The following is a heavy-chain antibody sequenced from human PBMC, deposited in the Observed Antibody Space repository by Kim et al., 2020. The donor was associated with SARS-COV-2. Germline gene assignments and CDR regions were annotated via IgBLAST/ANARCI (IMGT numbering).Heavy chain of an antibody. CDR1: GYSFTSYW. V-gene: IGHV5-10-1*01. J-gene: IGHJ5*02. D-gene: IGHD2-2*01. Sequence: GESLKISCKASGYSFTSYWITWVRQMPGKGLEWMGRIDPSDSYTNYSPSFQGHVTISIDKSISTAYLQWSSLKASDTAMYFCARQAYCSGTTCYAWGFDPWGQGTLVTVSS. CDR3: ARQAYCSGTTCYAWGFDP. CDR2: IDPSDSYT.